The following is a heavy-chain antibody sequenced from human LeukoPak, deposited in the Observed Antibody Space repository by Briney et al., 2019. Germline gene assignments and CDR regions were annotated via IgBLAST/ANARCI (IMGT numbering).Heavy chain of an antibody. J-gene: IGHJ5*02. CDR3: ARDRYSSSLWSLDP. Sequence: SVTVSCKASGGTFSSYAISWVRQAPGQGPEWMGRIIPILGIANYAQKFQSRVTITAAKSTSTAYMELSSLTSDDTAVYYCARDRYSSSLWSLDPWGQGTLVTVSS. CDR1: GGTFSSYA. V-gene: IGHV1-69*04. D-gene: IGHD6-13*01. CDR2: IIPILGIA.